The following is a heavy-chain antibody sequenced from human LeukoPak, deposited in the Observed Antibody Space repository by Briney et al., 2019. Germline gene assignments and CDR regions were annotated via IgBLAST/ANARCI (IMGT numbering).Heavy chain of an antibody. CDR3: ARIWFGELLKSDYFDY. Sequence: ASVKVSCKASGYTFTGYYMHWVRQAPGQGLEWMGWINPNSGGTNYAQKFQGRVTMTRDTSISTAYMELSRLRSDDTAVYYCARIWFGELLKSDYFDYWGQGTLVTVSS. CDR1: GYTFTGYY. J-gene: IGHJ4*02. CDR2: INPNSGGT. V-gene: IGHV1-2*02. D-gene: IGHD3-10*01.